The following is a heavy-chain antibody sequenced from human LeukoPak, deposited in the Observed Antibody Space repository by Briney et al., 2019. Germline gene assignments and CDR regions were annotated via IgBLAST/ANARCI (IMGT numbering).Heavy chain of an antibody. CDR3: AKDYGDYGRAYYYYYMDV. CDR1: GGSISSSNYY. D-gene: IGHD4-17*01. Sequence: SETLSLTCTVSGGSISSSNYYWGWIRQPPGKGLEWIGSIYYSGSTYYNPSLKSRVTISVDTSKNQFSLKLSSVTAADTAVYYCAKDYGDYGRAYYYYYMDVWGKGTTVTVSS. V-gene: IGHV4-39*07. CDR2: IYYSGST. J-gene: IGHJ6*03.